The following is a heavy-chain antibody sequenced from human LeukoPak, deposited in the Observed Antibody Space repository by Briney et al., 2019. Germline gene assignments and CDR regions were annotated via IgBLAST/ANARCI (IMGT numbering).Heavy chain of an antibody. CDR3: AREEVGAAIDY. CDR1: GFTFSSYG. CDR2: IWYDGSNK. Sequence: PGGSLRLSCAASGFTFSSYGMHWVRQAPGKGLEWVAVIWYDGSNKYYADSVKGRITISRDNSKNTLYLQMNSLRAEDTAVYYCAREEVGAAIDYWGQGALVTVSS. J-gene: IGHJ4*02. V-gene: IGHV3-33*01. D-gene: IGHD2-15*01.